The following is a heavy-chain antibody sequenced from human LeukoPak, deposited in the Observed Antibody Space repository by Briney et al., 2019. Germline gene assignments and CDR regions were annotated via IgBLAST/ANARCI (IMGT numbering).Heavy chain of an antibody. V-gene: IGHV3-33*01. Sequence: GGSLRLSCAASGFTFKSYGMQWVRQAPGQGLEWVAAMWYDGSYQSYADSLKGRFTISRDNFKNTLYLQMNSLRVEDTAVYYCARETMYALDIWGQGTMVTVSS. D-gene: IGHD3-10*02. J-gene: IGHJ3*02. CDR1: GFTFKSYG. CDR3: ARETMYALDI. CDR2: MWYDGSYQ.